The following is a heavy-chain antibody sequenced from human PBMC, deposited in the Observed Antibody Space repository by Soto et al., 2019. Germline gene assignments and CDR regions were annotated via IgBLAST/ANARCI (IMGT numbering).Heavy chain of an antibody. J-gene: IGHJ4*02. CDR3: ARAHYYDSSGSLLDY. CDR2: INHSGST. V-gene: IGHV4-34*01. CDR1: GGSFSGYY. Sequence: SETLSLTCAVYGGSFSGYYWSWIRQPPGKGLEWIGEINHSGSTNYNPSLKSRVTISVDTSKNQFSLKLSSVTAADTTVYYCARAHYYDSSGSLLDYWGQGTLVTVSS. D-gene: IGHD3-22*01.